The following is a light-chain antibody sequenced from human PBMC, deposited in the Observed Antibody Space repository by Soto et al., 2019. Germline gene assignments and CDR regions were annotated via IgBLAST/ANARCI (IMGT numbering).Light chain of an antibody. V-gene: IGKV1-5*01. CDR2: GAS. J-gene: IGKJ1*01. CDR3: QQYNTYWT. Sequence: DIQLTQSPSTLSSCVGDVITITCRASQSINNWLAWYQQKPGKVPNLLIFGASNLERGVPSRFSGSGSGTEFTLTISSLQPDDFATYYCQQYNTYWTFGQGTKVDIK. CDR1: QSINNW.